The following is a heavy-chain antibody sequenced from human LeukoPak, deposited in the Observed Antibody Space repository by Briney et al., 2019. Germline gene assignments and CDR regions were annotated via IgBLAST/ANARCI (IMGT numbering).Heavy chain of an antibody. CDR2: ISSSGTYI. CDR1: GFSFSSTG. J-gene: IGHJ2*01. CDR3: AKIAVTGTWYFDL. D-gene: IGHD6-19*01. Sequence: GGSLRLSCAASGFSFSSTGMSWVRQAPGKGLEWVSSISSSGTYIYYADSVKGRFTISRDNAQNSLYLQLNSLRAEDTAVYYCAKIAVTGTWYFDLWGRGSLVTVSS. V-gene: IGHV3-21*01.